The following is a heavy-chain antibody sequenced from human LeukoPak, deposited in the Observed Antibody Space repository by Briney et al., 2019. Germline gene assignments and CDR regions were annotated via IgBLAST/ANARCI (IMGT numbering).Heavy chain of an antibody. CDR3: GRGGSFPGF. D-gene: IGHD3-10*01. V-gene: IGHV3-7*01. CDR1: GFTFSNYW. J-gene: IGHJ4*02. Sequence: GGSLRLSCAASGFTFSNYWMTWVRQAPGKGLEWVANIKQDGSEKNYVDSVKGRFTISGDDATNSLYLHMNSLRVEDTAVYYCGRGGSFPGFWGQGTQVSVSS. CDR2: IKQDGSEK.